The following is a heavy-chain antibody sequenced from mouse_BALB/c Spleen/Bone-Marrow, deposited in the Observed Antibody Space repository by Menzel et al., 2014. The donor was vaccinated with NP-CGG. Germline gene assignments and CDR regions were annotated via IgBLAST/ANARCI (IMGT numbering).Heavy chain of an antibody. J-gene: IGHJ4*01. V-gene: IGHV1-80*01. Sequence: VQLQESGAELVRPGSSVKISCKASGYAFSGYWMNWVKQRPGQGLEWIGQIYPGDGDTNYNGKFKGKATLTADKSSSTAYMQLSSLTSEDSAVYFCARWITTVVAPYVMDYWGQGTSVTVSS. CDR2: IYPGDGDT. D-gene: IGHD1-1*01. CDR3: ARWITTVVAPYVMDY. CDR1: GYAFSGYW.